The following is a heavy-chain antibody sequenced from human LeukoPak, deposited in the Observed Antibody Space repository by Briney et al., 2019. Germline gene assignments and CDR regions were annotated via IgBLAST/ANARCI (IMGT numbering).Heavy chain of an antibody. V-gene: IGHV3-7*01. CDR2: INQDGSEK. D-gene: IGHD2-2*01. Sequence: GGSLRLSCAASEFPFSMYWMNWVRQAPGKGLEWVANINQDGSEKDYVDSVKGRFTISRDNAKNSLFLQMDSLRAEDTAVYYCARLKLLWSNYFDYWGQGTLVTVSS. CDR3: ARLKLLWSNYFDY. CDR1: EFPFSMYW. J-gene: IGHJ4*02.